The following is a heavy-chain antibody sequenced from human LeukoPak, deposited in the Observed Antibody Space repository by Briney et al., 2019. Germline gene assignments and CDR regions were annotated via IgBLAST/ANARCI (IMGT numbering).Heavy chain of an antibody. CDR3: ARDSGSSQFGYYYYYGMDV. J-gene: IGHJ6*02. Sequence: GGSLRPSCAASGFTVSSNYMSWVRQAPGKGLEWVSVIYSGGSTYYADSVKGRFTISRHNSKNTLYLQMNSLRAEDTAVYYCARDSGSSQFGYYYYYGMDVWGQGTTVTVSS. V-gene: IGHV3-53*04. D-gene: IGHD1-26*01. CDR1: GFTVSSNY. CDR2: IYSGGST.